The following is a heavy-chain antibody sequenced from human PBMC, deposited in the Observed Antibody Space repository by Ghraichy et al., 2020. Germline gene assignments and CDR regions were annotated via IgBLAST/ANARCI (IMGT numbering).Heavy chain of an antibody. CDR2: IYYSGST. J-gene: IGHJ6*02. Sequence: SETLSLTCTVSGGSISSGGYYWSWIRQHPGKGLEWIGYIYYSGSTYYNPSLKSRVTISVDTSKNQFSLKLSSVTPADTAVYYCARLPVVPAAMYYYYGMDVWGQGTTVTVSS. CDR1: GGSISSGGYY. V-gene: IGHV4-31*03. D-gene: IGHD2-2*01. CDR3: ARLPVVPAAMYYYYGMDV.